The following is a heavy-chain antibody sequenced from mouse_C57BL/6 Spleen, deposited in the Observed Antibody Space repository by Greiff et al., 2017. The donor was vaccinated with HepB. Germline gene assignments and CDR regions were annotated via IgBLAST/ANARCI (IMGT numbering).Heavy chain of an antibody. D-gene: IGHD4-1*01. CDR3: ARGPPTGTLAY. Sequence: QVQLKESGPELVKPGASVKISCKASGYAFSSSWMNWVKQRPGKGLEWIGRIYPGDGDTNYNGKFKGKATLTADKSSSTAYMQLSSLTSEDSAVYFCARGPPTGTLAYWGQRTLVTVSA. CDR1: GYAFSSSW. V-gene: IGHV1-82*01. CDR2: IYPGDGDT. J-gene: IGHJ3*01.